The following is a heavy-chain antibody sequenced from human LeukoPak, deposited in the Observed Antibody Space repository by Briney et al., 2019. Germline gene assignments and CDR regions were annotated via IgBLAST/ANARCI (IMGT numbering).Heavy chain of an antibody. CDR2: INPSSSST. CDR3: ASAGGGYSYGSPVDY. J-gene: IGHJ4*02. Sequence: GASVKVSCKASGYSFTAYYMHWVRQAPGQGLEWMGIINPSSSSTSYAQKFQDRVTMTRDTSTSTVYMELSSLRSEDTAVYYCASAGGGYSYGSPVDYWGQGTLVTVSS. D-gene: IGHD5-18*01. V-gene: IGHV1-46*01. CDR1: GYSFTAYY.